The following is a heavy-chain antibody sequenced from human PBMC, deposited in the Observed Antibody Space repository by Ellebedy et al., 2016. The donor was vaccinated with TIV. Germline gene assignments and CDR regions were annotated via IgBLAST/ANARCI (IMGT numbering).Heavy chain of an antibody. Sequence: GESLKISCAASGFTFSSYSMNWVRQAPGKGLEWVSSISSSSSTRYYADSVKGRFTIYRDNAKNSLYLQMHSLRDEDTAVYYCARGGYYDSSGYSSFDYWGQGTLVTVSS. V-gene: IGHV3-48*02. CDR2: ISSSSSTR. D-gene: IGHD3-22*01. CDR3: ARGGYYDSSGYSSFDY. J-gene: IGHJ4*02. CDR1: GFTFSSYS.